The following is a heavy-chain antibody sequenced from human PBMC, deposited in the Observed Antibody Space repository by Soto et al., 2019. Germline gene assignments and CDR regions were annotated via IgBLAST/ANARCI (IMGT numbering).Heavy chain of an antibody. Sequence: SETLSLTCTVSGGSISSYYWSWIRQPPGKGLEWIGYIYYSGSTNYNPSLKSRVTISVDTSKNQFSLKLSSVTAADTAVYYCARARRGDAFDIRAQRTTVTVSS. CDR2: IYYSGST. J-gene: IGHJ3*02. CDR1: GGSISSYY. V-gene: IGHV4-59*01. CDR3: ARARRGDAFDI.